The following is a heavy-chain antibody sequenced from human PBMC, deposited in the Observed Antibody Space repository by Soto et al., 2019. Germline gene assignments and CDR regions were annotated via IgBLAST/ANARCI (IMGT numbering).Heavy chain of an antibody. D-gene: IGHD6-13*01. Sequence: GGSLRLSCAASGFTFSNYAMTWVRQGPGKGLEWVSGISGSGGRSYYADSVKGRFTISRDNSKNTLYLQMNSLRAEDTAVYYCARVQMVGAAAGYYYYYGMDVWGQGTTVTVSS. CDR3: ARVQMVGAAAGYYYYYGMDV. V-gene: IGHV3-23*01. J-gene: IGHJ6*02. CDR2: ISGSGGRS. CDR1: GFTFSNYA.